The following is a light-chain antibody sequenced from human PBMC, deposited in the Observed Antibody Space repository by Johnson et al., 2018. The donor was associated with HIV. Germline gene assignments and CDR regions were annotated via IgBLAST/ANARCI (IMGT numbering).Light chain of an antibody. CDR3: GTWDSSLGAHYV. CDR1: SSNIGNNY. V-gene: IGLV1-51*01. CDR2: DNN. Sequence: QSVLTQPPSVSAAPGQKVTISCSGSSSNIGNNYVSWYQQLPGTAPKLLIYDNNKRPSGIPDRFSGSKSGTSATLGITGLQTGDEADYYCGTWDSSLGAHYVFGTGTTVTVL. J-gene: IGLJ1*01.